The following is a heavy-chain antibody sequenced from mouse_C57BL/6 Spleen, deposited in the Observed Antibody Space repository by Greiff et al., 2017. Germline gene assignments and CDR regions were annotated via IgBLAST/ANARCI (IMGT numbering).Heavy chain of an antibody. CDR2: INPYNGDT. Sequence: EVQLQESGPELVKPGDSVKISCKASGYSFTGYFMNWVMQSHGKSLEWIGRINPYNGDTFYNQKFKGKATLTVDKSSSTAHMELRSLTSEDSAVYYCARSEDYYGSSSSWFAYWGQGTLVTVSA. V-gene: IGHV1-20*01. CDR1: GYSFTGYF. D-gene: IGHD1-1*01. CDR3: ARSEDYYGSSSSWFAY. J-gene: IGHJ3*01.